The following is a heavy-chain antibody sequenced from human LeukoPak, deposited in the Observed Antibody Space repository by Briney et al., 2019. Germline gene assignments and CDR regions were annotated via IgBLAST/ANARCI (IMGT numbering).Heavy chain of an antibody. CDR2: IQGDGSRT. CDR3: AKDKLGTKWCTFDY. V-gene: IGHV3-43*01. D-gene: IGHD2-8*02. Sequence: GGSLRLSCAASGFNFDEYSIHWVRQAPGRGLEWISLIQGDGSRTYYADSVKGRFTISRDNSKKSLYLQMNSLRPEDTALYYCAKDKLGTKWCTFDYWGRGTLVSVSS. J-gene: IGHJ4*02. CDR1: GFNFDEYS.